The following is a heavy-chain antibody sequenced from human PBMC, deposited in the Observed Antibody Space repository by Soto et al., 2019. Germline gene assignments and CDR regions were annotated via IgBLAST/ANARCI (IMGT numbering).Heavy chain of an antibody. D-gene: IGHD3-9*01. CDR1: GFTFSSYS. V-gene: IGHV3-21*01. Sequence: EVQRVESGGGLVKPGGSLRLSCAASGFTFSSYSINWVRQAPGKGLEWVSSISSSSSYIYYADSVKGRFTIPRDNAKNSLYLQMNSLRAEDAAVYYCARDGDYDSYGMDVWGKGTTVTVSS. J-gene: IGHJ6*04. CDR2: ISSSSSYI. CDR3: ARDGDYDSYGMDV.